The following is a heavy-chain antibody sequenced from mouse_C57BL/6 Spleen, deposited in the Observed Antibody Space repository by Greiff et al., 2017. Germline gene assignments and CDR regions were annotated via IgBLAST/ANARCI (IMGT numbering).Heavy chain of an antibody. J-gene: IGHJ2*01. D-gene: IGHD1-1*01. CDR1: GYTFTEYT. Sequence: QVQLQQSGAELVKPGASVKLSCKASGYTFTEYTIHWVKQGSGQGLEWIGWFYPGSGSIKYNEKFKDKATLTADKSSSTVYMERIRLTSEDSAFYFCARHYYYGSSYDFDYWGQGTTLTVSS. V-gene: IGHV1-62-2*01. CDR2: FYPGSGSI. CDR3: ARHYYYGSSYDFDY.